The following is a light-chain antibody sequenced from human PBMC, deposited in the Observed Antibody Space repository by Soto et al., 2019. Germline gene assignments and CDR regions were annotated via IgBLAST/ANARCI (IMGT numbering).Light chain of an antibody. J-gene: IGKJ5*01. CDR2: DTS. Sequence: EIVMTQSPGTLSVSPGARATLSCMASQSVRSNLAWYQQRLGQPPRLLIYDTSTRATGIPARFSGSGSGTEFTLTISSLQSEDFAVYYCQQYEKWPPITFGQGTRLEIK. CDR3: QQYEKWPPIT. V-gene: IGKV3-15*01. CDR1: QSVRSN.